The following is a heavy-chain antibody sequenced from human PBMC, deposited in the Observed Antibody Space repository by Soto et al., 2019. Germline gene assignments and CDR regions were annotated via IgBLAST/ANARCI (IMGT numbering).Heavy chain of an antibody. J-gene: IGHJ4*02. CDR3: ARHIAVAGTVYFDY. Sequence: TSETLSLTCTVSGGSISSYYWSWIRQPPGKGLEWIGYIYYSGSTNYNPSLKSRVTISVDTSKNQFSLKLSSVTAADTPVYYCARHIAVAGTVYFDYWGQGTLVTVSS. V-gene: IGHV4-59*08. CDR2: IYYSGST. D-gene: IGHD6-19*01. CDR1: GGSISSYY.